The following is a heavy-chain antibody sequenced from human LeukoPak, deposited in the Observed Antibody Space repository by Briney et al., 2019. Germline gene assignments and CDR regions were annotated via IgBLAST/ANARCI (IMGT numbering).Heavy chain of an antibody. CDR3: TRDSLYSNYVGSYSYSYYGMDV. D-gene: IGHD4-11*01. CDR1: GFTCGDYA. Sequence: YLRLSCTASGFTCGDYAMSWVRKAPGKGLKWVGIIRSKAYGGTKKYAASVTGRFTISRDDSKSIAYRQVNGLKTEDTAVYYCTRDSLYSNYVGSYSYSYYGMDVWGQGTTVTVYS. J-gene: IGHJ6*02. V-gene: IGHV3-49*04. CDR2: IRSKAYGGTK.